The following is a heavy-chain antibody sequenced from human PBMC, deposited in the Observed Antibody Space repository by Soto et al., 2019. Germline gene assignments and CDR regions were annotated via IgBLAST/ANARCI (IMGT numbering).Heavy chain of an antibody. CDR3: RRRSTFDYFIAFDA. Sequence: PGGSLRLSRAAAGVNSEPYYVAWIRKAPGKGLQWVAYISPRSTVIEYADSVKGRFTISRDNAKNSLYLQMDSLRAEDSAVYYCRRRSTFDYFIAFDASDQGT. CDR1: GVNSEPYY. J-gene: IGHJ3*01. V-gene: IGHV3-11*01. D-gene: IGHD5-12*01. CDR2: ISPRSTVI.